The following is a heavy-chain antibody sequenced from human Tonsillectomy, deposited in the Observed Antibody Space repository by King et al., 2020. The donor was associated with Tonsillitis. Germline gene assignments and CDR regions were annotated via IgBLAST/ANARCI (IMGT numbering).Heavy chain of an antibody. V-gene: IGHV3-30*18. Sequence: VQLVESGGGVVQPGRSLRLSCAASGFTFSSYGMHWVRQAPGKGLEWVAIISYDGSNKYSGDSVKGRFTISRDNSKNTLYLQMNSLRTEDTAVYYCAKDGALGIPTHFDYWGQGTLVTVSS. CDR2: ISYDGSNK. D-gene: IGHD7-27*01. J-gene: IGHJ4*02. CDR3: AKDGALGIPTHFDY. CDR1: GFTFSSYG.